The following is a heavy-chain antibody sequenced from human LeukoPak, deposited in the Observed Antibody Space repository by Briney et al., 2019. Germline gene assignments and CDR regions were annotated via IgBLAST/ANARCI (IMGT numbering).Heavy chain of an antibody. CDR3: ARSPRVVIDPFDY. Sequence: GGSLRLSCAASGFTFSSYSMNWVRQAPGKGQEWVSYISSSSSTIYYADSVKGRFTISRDNAKNSLYLQMNSLRAEGTAVYYCARSPRVVIDPFDYWGQGTLVTVSS. CDR1: GFTFSSYS. D-gene: IGHD3-22*01. V-gene: IGHV3-48*01. J-gene: IGHJ4*02. CDR2: ISSSSSTI.